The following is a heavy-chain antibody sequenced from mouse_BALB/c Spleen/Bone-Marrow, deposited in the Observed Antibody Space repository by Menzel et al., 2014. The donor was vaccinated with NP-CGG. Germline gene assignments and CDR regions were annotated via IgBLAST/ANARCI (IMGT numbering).Heavy chain of an antibody. CDR3: SSPYGNYGAWFAY. Sequence: VHVKQSGPELVKPGASVKISCKASGYTSTDHNMHWVKQSHGKSLEWIGYIYPYNGGTAYNQKFKSKATLTVDNSSSTAYMELRSLTSEDSAVYYCSSPYGNYGAWFAYWGQGTLVTVSA. CDR2: IYPYNGGT. CDR1: GYTSTDHN. V-gene: IGHV1S29*02. J-gene: IGHJ3*01. D-gene: IGHD2-1*01.